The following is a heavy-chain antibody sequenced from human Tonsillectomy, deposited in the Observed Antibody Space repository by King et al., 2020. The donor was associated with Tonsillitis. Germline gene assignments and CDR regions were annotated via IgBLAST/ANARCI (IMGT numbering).Heavy chain of an antibody. D-gene: IGHD4-17*01. J-gene: IGHJ6*02. Sequence: VQLVESGGGLVKPRGSLRLSCAASGFTFSDSYMSWIRQAPGKGLEWVSYISRSGSTIHYADSVKGRFTISRDNAKNSLYLQMNSLRAEDTAVYFCARVYGDYDLYYYSGLDVWAKGPRSPSP. V-gene: IGHV3-11*01. CDR2: ISRSGSTI. CDR3: ARVYGDYDLYYYSGLDV. CDR1: GFTFSDSY.